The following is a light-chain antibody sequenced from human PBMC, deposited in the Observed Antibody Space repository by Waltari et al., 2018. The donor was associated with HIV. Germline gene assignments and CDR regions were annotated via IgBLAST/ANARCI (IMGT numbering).Light chain of an antibody. CDR2: GNK. J-gene: IGLJ2*01. Sequence: QSMLTQPPSVSGAPGQRVTISCNGSSSHIGAAYDVHWYQQIPGTAPKLLISGNKNRPSGVPDRFSASKSGTSASLTIAGLQAEDEADYFCQSYDISLSAAVVFGGGTRLTVL. CDR1: SSHIGAAYD. CDR3: QSYDISLSAAVV. V-gene: IGLV1-40*01.